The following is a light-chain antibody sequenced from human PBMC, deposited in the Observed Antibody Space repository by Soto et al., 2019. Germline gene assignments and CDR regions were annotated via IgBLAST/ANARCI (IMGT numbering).Light chain of an antibody. CDR3: SSFISTNTLTDV. Sequence: ALTKPASMSGSPGQSITISCTGTSSDVGGYNYVSWYQHHPGTAPKLIIYQISHRPSGVSNRFSGSKSGNTASLTISGLQAEDEADYYCSSFISTNTLTDVFGTRTKVTLL. V-gene: IGLV2-14*01. J-gene: IGLJ1*01. CDR2: QIS. CDR1: SSDVGGYNY.